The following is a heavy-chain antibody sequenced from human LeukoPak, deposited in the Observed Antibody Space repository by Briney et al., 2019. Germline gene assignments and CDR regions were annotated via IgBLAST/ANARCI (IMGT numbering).Heavy chain of an antibody. Sequence: SETLSLTCAVYGGSFSGYYWSWIRQPPGKGLEWIGEINHSGSTNYNPSLKSRVTISVDTSKNQFSLKLSSVTAADTAVYYCARGGNYDYVWGSYRPVRGYYFDYWGQGTLVTASS. J-gene: IGHJ4*02. V-gene: IGHV4-34*01. D-gene: IGHD3-16*02. CDR1: GGSFSGYY. CDR3: ARGGNYDYVWGSYRPVRGYYFDY. CDR2: INHSGST.